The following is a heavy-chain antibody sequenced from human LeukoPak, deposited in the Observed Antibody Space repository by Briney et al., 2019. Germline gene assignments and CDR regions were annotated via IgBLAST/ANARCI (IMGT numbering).Heavy chain of an antibody. V-gene: IGHV3-64*01. CDR1: GFTFSSYA. CDR3: ARAESYYYGMDV. Sequence: GGSLRLSCAASGFTFSSYAMHWVRQAPGKGLEYVSAISSNGGSTYFANSVKGRFTISRDNSKNTLYLQMGSLRAEDMAVYYCARAESYYYGMDVWGQGTTVTVSS. CDR2: ISSNGGST. J-gene: IGHJ6*02.